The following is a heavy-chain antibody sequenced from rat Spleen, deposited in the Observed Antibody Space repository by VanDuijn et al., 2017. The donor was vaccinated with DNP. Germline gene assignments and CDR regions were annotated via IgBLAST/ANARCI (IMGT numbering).Heavy chain of an antibody. Sequence: EVQLVESGGGLVQPGRSLKLSCAASGFTFSNYGMAWVRQAPTKGLEWVASITNSGDNTYYRDSVKGRFTISRDNAKSTLYLQMDSLRSEDTATYYCTRVKNYALDAWGQGTSVTVSS. CDR1: GFTFSNYG. CDR2: ITNSGDNT. D-gene: IGHD1-4*01. V-gene: IGHV5S13*01. J-gene: IGHJ4*01. CDR3: TRVKNYALDA.